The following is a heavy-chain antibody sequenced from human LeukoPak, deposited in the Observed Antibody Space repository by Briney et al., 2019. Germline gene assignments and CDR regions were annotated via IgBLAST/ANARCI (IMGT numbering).Heavy chain of an antibody. CDR2: IIPILGIA. Sequence: VASVKVSCKASGGTFSSYAISWVRQAPGQGLEWMGRIIPILGIAHYAQKFQGRVTITADKSTSTAYMELSSLRSEDTAVYYCARVYPAMPYYFDYWGQGTLVTVSS. CDR3: ARVYPAMPYYFDY. CDR1: GGTFSSYA. V-gene: IGHV1-69*04. J-gene: IGHJ4*02. D-gene: IGHD2-2*01.